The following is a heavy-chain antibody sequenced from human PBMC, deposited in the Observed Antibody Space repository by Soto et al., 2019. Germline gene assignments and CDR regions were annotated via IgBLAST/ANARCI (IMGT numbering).Heavy chain of an antibody. Sequence: GGSLRLSCAASGFTFSSYAMHWVRQAPGKGLEWVAVISYDGSNKYYADSVKGRFTISRDNSKNTLYLQMNSLRAEDTAVYYCARDPGSGWTHYYSYGMEVWGQGTKVTVSS. V-gene: IGHV3-30-3*01. CDR1: GFTFSSYA. J-gene: IGHJ6*02. D-gene: IGHD6-19*01. CDR2: ISYDGSNK. CDR3: ARDPGSGWTHYYSYGMEV.